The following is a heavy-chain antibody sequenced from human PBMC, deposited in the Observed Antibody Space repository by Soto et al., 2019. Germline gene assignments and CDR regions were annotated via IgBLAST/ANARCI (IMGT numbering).Heavy chain of an antibody. CDR1: GFRFTTYG. V-gene: IGHV3-33*06. D-gene: IGHD2-21*02. Sequence: QVQLIESGGGVVQPGMSLRLSCIASGFRFTTYGMHWVRQGPGKGLEWVAVIWFDGSEKYYGESVKDRFTISRDNSKNTVYLEMNSLRVEGTALYFCVKDHCGGDCYSDPYFDNWGQGTLVTVSS. J-gene: IGHJ4*02. CDR3: VKDHCGGDCYSDPYFDN. CDR2: IWFDGSEK.